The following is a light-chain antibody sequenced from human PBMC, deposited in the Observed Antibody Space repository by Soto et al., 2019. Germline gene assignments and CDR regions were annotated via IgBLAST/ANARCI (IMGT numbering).Light chain of an antibody. V-gene: IGKV3-15*01. Sequence: EIVMTQSQATLSVSPGERATVSCRASQSVSSSLAWYQQKPGQAPRLLIYDASTRATGIPARFSGSGSGTEFTLTITSLQSEDFAVYYCQQYSKWPPWTFGQGTKVDIK. CDR1: QSVSSS. CDR2: DAS. CDR3: QQYSKWPPWT. J-gene: IGKJ1*01.